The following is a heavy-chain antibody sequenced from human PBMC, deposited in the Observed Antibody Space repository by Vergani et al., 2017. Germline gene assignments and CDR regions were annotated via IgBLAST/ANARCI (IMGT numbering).Heavy chain of an antibody. CDR1: GGTFSSYA. J-gene: IGHJ4*02. CDR2: IIPIFVTA. CDR3: ASSNRYYYGSGSYATVPTYFDY. D-gene: IGHD3-10*01. Sequence: QVQLVQSGAEVKKPGSSVKVSCKASGGTFSSYAISWVRQAPGQGLEWMGGIIPIFVTANYAQKFQGRVTITADESTSTAYMERSSLRSEDTAVYYCASSNRYYYGSGSYATVPTYFDYWGQGTLVTVSS. V-gene: IGHV1-69*01.